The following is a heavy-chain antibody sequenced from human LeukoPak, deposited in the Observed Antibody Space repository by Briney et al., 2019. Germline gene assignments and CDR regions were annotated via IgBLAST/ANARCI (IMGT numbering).Heavy chain of an antibody. D-gene: IGHD6-19*01. Sequence: ASMKVSCKTSGYTFTGYYMHWVRQAPGQGLEWMGWIRPRTGGTNYAQKFQDRVTMTRDTSINTAYMELSRLTSDDTAVYYCARPSIAVAGRNSDFDYWGQGTLVTVSS. J-gene: IGHJ4*02. V-gene: IGHV1-2*02. CDR3: ARPSIAVAGRNSDFDY. CDR1: GYTFTGYY. CDR2: IRPRTGGT.